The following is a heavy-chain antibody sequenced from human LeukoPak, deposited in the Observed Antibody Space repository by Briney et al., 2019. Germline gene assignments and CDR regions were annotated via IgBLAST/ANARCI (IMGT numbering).Heavy chain of an antibody. CDR2: IYYSGST. J-gene: IGHJ5*02. V-gene: IGHV4-39*07. CDR1: GGSISSSSYY. CDR3: ASYHNWNDVSLDWFDP. D-gene: IGHD1-1*01. Sequence: PSETLSLTCTVSGGSISSSSYYWGWIRQPPGKGLEWIGSIYYSGSTCYNPSLKSRVTISVDTSKNQFSLKLSSVTAADTAVYYCASYHNWNDVSLDWFDPWGQGTLVTVSS.